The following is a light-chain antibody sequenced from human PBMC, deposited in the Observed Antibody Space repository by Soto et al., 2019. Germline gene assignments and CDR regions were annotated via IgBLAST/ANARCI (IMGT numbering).Light chain of an antibody. CDR3: QQRSNWPPIT. V-gene: IGKV3-11*01. Sequence: EIVLTQSPATLSLSPGERATLSCRASQSVSSYLAWYKQKPGQAPRLLIYDASNRATGIPARFSGNGSGTNFTLTISSLEPEDFAVYYCQQRSNWPPITFGQGTRLEIK. J-gene: IGKJ5*01. CDR2: DAS. CDR1: QSVSSY.